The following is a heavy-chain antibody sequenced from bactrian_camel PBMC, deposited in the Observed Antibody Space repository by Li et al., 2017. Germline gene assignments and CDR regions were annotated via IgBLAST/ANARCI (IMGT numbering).Heavy chain of an antibody. Sequence: HVQLVESGGGSVQAGGSLRLVCTGFSDRTLTLAWFRQASGEEREAVAVIWPSGGTTYYADSVKGRFTISKDYAKNTLYLQMNGLKPEDTAMYYCAADYTHTVIAGCDSFHVIGGSAMDYWGEGTQVTVS. D-gene: IGHD6*01. J-gene: IGHJ7*01. CDR2: IWPSGGTT. CDR1: SDRTLT. V-gene: IGHV3-3*01.